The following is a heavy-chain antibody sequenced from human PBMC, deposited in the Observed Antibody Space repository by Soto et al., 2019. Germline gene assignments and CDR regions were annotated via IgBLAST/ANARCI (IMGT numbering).Heavy chain of an antibody. CDR1: GYVFTRYD. V-gene: IGHV1-8*01. Sequence: QVQLVQSGAEVKKPGASVRVSCQGSGYVFTRYDVHWVRQATGQGLEWMGWMNPDRDKRGYAQKFQGRITMSVDTSTRTVYMDLSSLGSEDTAIYYCVRGANFDQWGQGTLVTVSS. J-gene: IGHJ4*02. CDR2: MNPDRDKR. CDR3: VRGANFDQ.